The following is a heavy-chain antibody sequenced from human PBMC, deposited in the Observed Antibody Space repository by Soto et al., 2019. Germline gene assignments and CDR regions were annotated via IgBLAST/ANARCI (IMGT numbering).Heavy chain of an antibody. D-gene: IGHD3-16*02. Sequence: QITLKESGPTLVKPTQTLTLTCTFSGFSLSTSGVGVGWIRQPPGKALEWLALIYWDDDKRYSPSLKSRLTSTKDTSKNQVVLTMTNMDPVDTATYYCAHRGGGGVIVRTIPGYAFDIWGQGTMVTVSS. CDR1: GFSLSTSGVG. CDR2: IYWDDDK. J-gene: IGHJ3*02. CDR3: AHRGGGGVIVRTIPGYAFDI. V-gene: IGHV2-5*02.